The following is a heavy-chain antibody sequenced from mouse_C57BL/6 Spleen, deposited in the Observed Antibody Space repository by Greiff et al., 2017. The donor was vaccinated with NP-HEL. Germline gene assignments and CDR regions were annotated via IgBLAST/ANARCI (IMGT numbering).Heavy chain of an antibody. CDR1: GYSITSGYY. D-gene: IGHD1-1*01. Sequence: ESGPGLVKPSQSLSLTCSVTGYSITSGYYWNWIRQFPGNKLEWMGYISYDGSNNYNPSLKNRISITRDTSKNQFFLKLNSVTTEDTATYYCARGEDYGSSSFAYWGQGTLVTVSA. CDR2: ISYDGSN. CDR3: ARGEDYGSSSFAY. J-gene: IGHJ3*01. V-gene: IGHV3-6*01.